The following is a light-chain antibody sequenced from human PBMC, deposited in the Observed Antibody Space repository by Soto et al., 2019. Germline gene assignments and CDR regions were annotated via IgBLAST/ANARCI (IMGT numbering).Light chain of an antibody. CDR3: ETLDSNTHAG. CDR2: LEGSGIY. CDR1: SRHSSYI. J-gene: IGLJ7*01. V-gene: IGLV4-60*02. Sequence: QTVVTQSSSASASLGSSVKLTCTLSSRHSSYIIAWHQQQPGKAPRYLMKLEGSGIYNKGSGVPDRFSGSSSGADRYLTSSNLQFEYEADYYCETLDSNTHAGFGGGTQLTV.